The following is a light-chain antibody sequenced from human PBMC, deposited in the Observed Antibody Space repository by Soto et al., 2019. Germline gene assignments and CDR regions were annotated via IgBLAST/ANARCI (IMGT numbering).Light chain of an antibody. J-gene: IGLJ1*01. CDR1: KLGYKY. V-gene: IGLV3-1*01. CDR2: QNS. Sequence: SYELTQPTSVSVSPGQTASITCSGDKLGYKYACWYQQKPGQSPVLVIYQNSKRPSGIPERFSGSNSGNTATLTISGTQAVDEADYYCQACDSGTSYVFGTGTKLTVL. CDR3: QACDSGTSYV.